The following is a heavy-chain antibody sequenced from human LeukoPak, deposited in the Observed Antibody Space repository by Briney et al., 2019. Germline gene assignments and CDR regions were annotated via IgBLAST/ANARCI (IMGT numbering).Heavy chain of an antibody. V-gene: IGHV1-46*01. CDR1: GYTFTRYY. CDR3: ARQNWGLGGGAFDI. CDR2: INPSGGST. D-gene: IGHD7-27*01. J-gene: IGHJ3*02. Sequence: ASVKLSCKASGYTFTRYYIHWGRQAPGQGLEWMGIINPSGGSTSYAQKFQGRVTMTRDTSTSTVYMELSSLRSEDTAVYYCARQNWGLGGGAFDIWGQGTMVTVSS.